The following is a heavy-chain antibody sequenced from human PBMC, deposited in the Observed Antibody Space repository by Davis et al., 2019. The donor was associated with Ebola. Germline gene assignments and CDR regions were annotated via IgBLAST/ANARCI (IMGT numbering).Heavy chain of an antibody. CDR2: ISFHEINK. CDR1: RFTFSSYL. CDR3: ARGLLPTYFDY. Sequence: GGFLRLSCAASRFTFSSYLMSWVRQAPGRGLEWVAVISFHEINKGYADSVKGRFTISRDNAKNTLFLQMNSLRADDTAVYYCARGLLPTYFDYWGQGTLVTVSS. D-gene: IGHD2-15*01. J-gene: IGHJ4*02. V-gene: IGHV3-30-3*01.